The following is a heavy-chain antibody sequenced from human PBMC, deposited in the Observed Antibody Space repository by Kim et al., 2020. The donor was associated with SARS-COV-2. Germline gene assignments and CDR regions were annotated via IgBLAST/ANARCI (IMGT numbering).Heavy chain of an antibody. CDR2: ISYDGKKK. CDR1: GFTFSTYG. V-gene: IGHV3-30*18. J-gene: IGHJ4*02. CDR3: AKKNGGGRYWGPDY. D-gene: IGHD7-27*01. Sequence: GGSLRLSCAASGFTFSTYGMHWVRQAPGKGLEWVAVISYDGKKKYYSGSVKGRFTISKDNSDNTVYLQMNSLRPEDTAMYYCAKKNGGGRYWGPDYWGQGTLVTVSS.